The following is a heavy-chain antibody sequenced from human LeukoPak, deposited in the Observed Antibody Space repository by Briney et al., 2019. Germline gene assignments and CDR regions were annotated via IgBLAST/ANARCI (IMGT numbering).Heavy chain of an antibody. CDR2: ISSSSSYI. V-gene: IGHV3-21*01. Sequence: GGSLRLSWAASGFTFSSYSMNWVRQAPGKGLEWVSSISSSSSYIYYAVSVKGRFTISRDNAKNSLYLQMNSLRAEDTAVYYCARDLYNWNHESNWFDPWGQGTLVTVSS. CDR1: GFTFSSYS. J-gene: IGHJ5*02. CDR3: ARDLYNWNHESNWFDP. D-gene: IGHD1-14*01.